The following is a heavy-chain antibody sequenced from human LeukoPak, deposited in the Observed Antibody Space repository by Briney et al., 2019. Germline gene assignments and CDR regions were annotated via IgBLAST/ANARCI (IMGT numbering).Heavy chain of an antibody. CDR3: ARPTGDRYNWNRYHPSAFDY. J-gene: IGHJ4*02. Sequence: GGSLRLSCAASGFTFSSYSMNWVRQAPGKGLECVANIKQDGIEKYYLDSVKGRFTISRDNAKNSLYLQMNSLRAEDTAVYYCARPTGDRYNWNRYHPSAFDYWGRGTLVTVSS. CDR1: GFTFSSYS. D-gene: IGHD1-20*01. V-gene: IGHV3-7*01. CDR2: IKQDGIEK.